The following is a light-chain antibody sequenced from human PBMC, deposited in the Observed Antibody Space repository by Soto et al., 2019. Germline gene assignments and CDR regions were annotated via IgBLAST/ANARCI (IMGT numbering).Light chain of an antibody. CDR1: QSVSDY. CDR2: TAS. CDR3: QQYSNLPRT. J-gene: IGKJ1*01. V-gene: IGKV3-15*01. Sequence: EIVMTQSPATLSVSPGERATLSCRASQSVSDYLAWYQQTPGQPPRLLTYTASTRATGIPARFSGSGSGTEFTLTISSLQSEDFAVYYCQQYSNLPRTFGQGTRVEIK.